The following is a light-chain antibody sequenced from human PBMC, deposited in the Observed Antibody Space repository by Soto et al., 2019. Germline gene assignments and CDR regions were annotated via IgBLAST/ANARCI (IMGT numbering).Light chain of an antibody. Sequence: DIQMTQSPSSLSTSVGDRVTIACRASQSINRYLNWYQQKPGKAPKLLIYAASSLQSGVPSRFSGSGSGTDFTLTISSLQPEDFATYYCQQSYSSPWTLGQGTRVEIK. CDR1: QSINRY. CDR2: AAS. V-gene: IGKV1-39*01. CDR3: QQSYSSPWT. J-gene: IGKJ1*01.